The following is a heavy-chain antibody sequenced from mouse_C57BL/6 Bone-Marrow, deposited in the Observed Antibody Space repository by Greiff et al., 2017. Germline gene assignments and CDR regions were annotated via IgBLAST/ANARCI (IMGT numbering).Heavy chain of an antibody. CDR1: GFTFSSYA. Sequence: EVQLVESGGGLVKPGGSLKLSCAASGFTFSSYAMSWVRQTPEKRLEWVATISDGGSYTYYPDNVKGRFTISRDNAKHNLYLQMSHLKSENTAMYYCARARLRYWYFDVWGTGTTVTVSS. D-gene: IGHD2-4*01. CDR3: ARARLRYWYFDV. J-gene: IGHJ1*03. V-gene: IGHV5-4*01. CDR2: ISDGGSYT.